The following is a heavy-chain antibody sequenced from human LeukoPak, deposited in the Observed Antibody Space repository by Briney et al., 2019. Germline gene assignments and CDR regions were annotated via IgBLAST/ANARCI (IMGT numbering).Heavy chain of an antibody. Sequence: GGSLRLSCAASGISFNTYSMNWVRQAPGEGLEWVSSMCGSSNYKYYADSVKGRFTISRDNAKNSLYQQMNSLRAEDTAVYYCAGVGSSWYTGDYYFDYWGQGTLVTVS. V-gene: IGHV3-21*01. CDR1: GISFNTYS. CDR3: AGVGSSWYTGDYYFDY. D-gene: IGHD6-13*01. J-gene: IGHJ4*02. CDR2: MCGSSNYK.